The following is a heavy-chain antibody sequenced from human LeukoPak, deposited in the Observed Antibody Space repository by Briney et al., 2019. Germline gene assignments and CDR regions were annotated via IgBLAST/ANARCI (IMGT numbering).Heavy chain of an antibody. J-gene: IGHJ4*02. Sequence: ASVKVSCKASGYTFTSYYMHWVRPAPGQGLERMGIINPSGGSTSYAQKFQGRVTMTRDTSTSTVYMELSSLRSEDTAVYYCARAPTYYYDSSGYKFDYWGQGTLVTVSS. D-gene: IGHD3-22*01. CDR1: GYTFTSYY. V-gene: IGHV1-46*01. CDR3: ARAPTYYYDSSGYKFDY. CDR2: INPSGGST.